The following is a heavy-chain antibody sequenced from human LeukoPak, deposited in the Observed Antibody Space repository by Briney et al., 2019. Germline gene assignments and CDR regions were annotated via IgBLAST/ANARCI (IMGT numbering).Heavy chain of an antibody. CDR2: ISSSSDTI. Sequence: RSGGSLRLSCAASGFTFGSNSMNWVRQAPGKGLEWVSYISSSSDTIYYADSVKGRFTISRDNSKNTLYLQMNSLRAEDTAVYYCAKESDYGDYDYWGQGTLVTVSS. V-gene: IGHV3-48*01. CDR1: GFTFGSNS. CDR3: AKESDYGDYDY. D-gene: IGHD4-17*01. J-gene: IGHJ4*02.